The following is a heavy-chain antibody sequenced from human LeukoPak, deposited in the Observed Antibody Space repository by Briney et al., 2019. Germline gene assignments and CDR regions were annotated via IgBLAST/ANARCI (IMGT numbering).Heavy chain of an antibody. CDR2: IIPIFGTA. D-gene: IGHD2-8*02. Sequence: SVKVSCKASGGTFSSYAISWVRQAPGQGLEWMGGIIPIFGTANYAQKFQGRVTITADKSTSTAYMELSSLRSEDAAVYYCAKAPVTTCTGVFCYPFDYWGQGTLVTVSS. CDR1: GGTFSSYA. CDR3: AKAPVTTCTGVFCYPFDY. V-gene: IGHV1-69*06. J-gene: IGHJ4*02.